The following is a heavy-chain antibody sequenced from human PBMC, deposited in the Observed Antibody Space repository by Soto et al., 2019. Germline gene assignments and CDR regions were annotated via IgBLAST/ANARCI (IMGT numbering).Heavy chain of an antibody. Sequence: QVQLQESGPGLVKPSETLSLTCTVSGGSISSYYWSWIRQPPGKGLEWIGYIYYSGSTNYNPSLKSRVTIAVATSKNQFSLKLSSATAADTAVYHCARRYGDYFDFWGQGTLVTVSS. CDR2: IYYSGST. V-gene: IGHV4-59*08. J-gene: IGHJ4*02. CDR3: ARRYGDYFDF. CDR1: GGSISSYY. D-gene: IGHD4-17*01.